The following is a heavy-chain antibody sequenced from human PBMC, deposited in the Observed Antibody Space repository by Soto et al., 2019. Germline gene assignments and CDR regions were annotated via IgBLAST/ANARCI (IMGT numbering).Heavy chain of an antibody. CDR1: GYTFTRYG. J-gene: IGHJ6*02. CDR2: INTDNGNT. D-gene: IGHD3-16*01. Sequence: QGQLVQSGAEVKNPGASVKVSCNASGYTFTRYGSGWARQAPGQGLEWMGWINTDNGNTNCAQNVQGRFTLTTDRATSTAYMEMRSLRYNDTAIYYCAMVDVYVTPSPQDVWGQGNTVIVSS. CDR3: AMVDVYVTPSPQDV. V-gene: IGHV1-18*01.